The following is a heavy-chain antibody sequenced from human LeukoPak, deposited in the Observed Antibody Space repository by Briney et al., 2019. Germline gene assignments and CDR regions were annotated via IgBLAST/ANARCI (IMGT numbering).Heavy chain of an antibody. J-gene: IGHJ6*02. V-gene: IGHV4-59*08. CDR1: GGSISSYY. CDR2: IYYSGST. CDR3: ARLDGYSYGYDLGYYYYGMDV. D-gene: IGHD5-18*01. Sequence: SETLSLTCTVSGGSISSYYWSWIRQPPGKGLEWIGYIYYSGSTNYNPSLKSRVTISVDTSKNQFSLKLSSVTAADTALYYCARLDGYSYGYDLGYYYYGMDVWGQGTTVTVSS.